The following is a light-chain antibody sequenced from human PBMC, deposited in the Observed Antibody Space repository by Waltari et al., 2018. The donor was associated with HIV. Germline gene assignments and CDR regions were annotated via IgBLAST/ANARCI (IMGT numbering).Light chain of an antibody. CDR2: DVS. Sequence: QSALTQPASVSGSPGQSITISCTGTSSDVGAYNFVSWYQQHPGKAPKLMIYDVSSRPSGVSDRFSASKSCNTASLTISGLQAEDEADEYCGSYTSSSTLVFGGGTKLTVL. CDR1: SSDVGAYNF. V-gene: IGLV2-14*03. J-gene: IGLJ3*02. CDR3: GSYTSSSTLV.